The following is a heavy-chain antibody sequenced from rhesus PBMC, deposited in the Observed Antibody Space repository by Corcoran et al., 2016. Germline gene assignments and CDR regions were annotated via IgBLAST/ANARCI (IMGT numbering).Heavy chain of an antibody. D-gene: IGHD3-9*01. V-gene: IGHV4-106*01. Sequence: QVQLQESGPGLVKPSETLSLTCAVSGGSISDDYYWLWLRQPPGKGLEWIGYIYGSGCGTTYNPYRKNRVTISIDTSKIQCSLKRSSVTAADTAVYYCARDGYGYYFDYWGQGVLVTVSS. CDR2: IYGSGCGT. CDR3: ARDGYGYYFDY. J-gene: IGHJ4*01. CDR1: GGSISDDYY.